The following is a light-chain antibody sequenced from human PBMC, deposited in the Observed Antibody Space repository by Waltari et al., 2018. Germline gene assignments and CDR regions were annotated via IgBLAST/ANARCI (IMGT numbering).Light chain of an antibody. V-gene: IGKV3-15*01. CDR1: QSIGTY. J-gene: IGKJ2*01. CDR2: GAS. CDR3: QQYNNWAL. Sequence: VMTQSPGTLSVSPGERATLYCRATQSIGTYLDWYQQKPGQAPRLLIYGASNRATGGPARFTGSGAGTECTLTISRLQSEDFGVDFCQQYNNWALFGQGTKLEIK.